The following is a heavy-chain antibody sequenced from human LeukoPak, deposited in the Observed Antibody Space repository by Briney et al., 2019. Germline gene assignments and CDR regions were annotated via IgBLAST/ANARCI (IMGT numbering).Heavy chain of an antibody. CDR2: ISSSSSYI. V-gene: IGHV3-21*01. CDR1: GFTFSSYS. Sequence: GGSLRLSCAASGFTFSSYSMNWVRQAPEKGLEWVSSISSSSSYIYYADSVKGRFTISRDNAKNSLYLQMNSLRAEDTAVYYCVRDQSPPRYYYDSSGYDYWGRGTLVTVSS. CDR3: VRDQSPPRYYYDSSGYDY. J-gene: IGHJ4*02. D-gene: IGHD3-22*01.